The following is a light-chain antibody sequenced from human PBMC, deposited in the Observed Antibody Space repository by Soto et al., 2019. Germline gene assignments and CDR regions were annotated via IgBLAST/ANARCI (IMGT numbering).Light chain of an antibody. J-gene: IGKJ1*01. CDR1: QSVSTF. V-gene: IGKV3-11*01. CDR3: QQCAYWPSKWS. CDR2: DAS. Sequence: EVVLTQSPATLSLSPGERATISCRASQSVSTFLAWYQHKPGQAPRLLIYDASNRATGIPARFSGSGSGTDFTLTISSLEPEDFGVYYCQQCAYWPSKWSFGQGTKVEIK.